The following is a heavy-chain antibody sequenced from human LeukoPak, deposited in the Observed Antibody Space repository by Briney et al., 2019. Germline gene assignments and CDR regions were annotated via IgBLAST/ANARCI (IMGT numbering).Heavy chain of an antibody. Sequence: PGGSLRLSCAASGFTFSSHAMHWVRQAPGKGLEWVAVISYDGSNKYYADSVKGRFTISRDNSKNALYLQMNSLRAEDTAVYYCAREVYSSSSLDYWGQGTLVTVSS. V-gene: IGHV3-30-3*01. D-gene: IGHD6-6*01. CDR2: ISYDGSNK. CDR1: GFTFSSHA. J-gene: IGHJ4*02. CDR3: AREVYSSSSLDY.